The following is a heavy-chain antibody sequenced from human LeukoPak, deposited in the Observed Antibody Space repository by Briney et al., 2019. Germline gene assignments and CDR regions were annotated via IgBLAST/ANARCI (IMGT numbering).Heavy chain of an antibody. Sequence: SETLSPTCTVSSGSISTFYWSWIRQPPGKGLEWIGYVYQSGTTSYNPSLKRRVTISADTSKNQFSRRVTSVTAADTAVYYCARHGGSLGYFDNWGQGTLVTVSS. CDR3: ARHGGSLGYFDN. V-gene: IGHV4-59*08. CDR1: SGSISTFY. D-gene: IGHD1-26*01. J-gene: IGHJ4*02. CDR2: VYQSGTT.